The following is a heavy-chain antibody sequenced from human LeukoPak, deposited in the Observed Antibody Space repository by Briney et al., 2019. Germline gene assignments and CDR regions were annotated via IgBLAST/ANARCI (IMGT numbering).Heavy chain of an antibody. CDR1: GGSISSYY. CDR3: AREGIAAAGTGAYNWFDP. D-gene: IGHD6-13*01. J-gene: IGHJ5*02. Sequence: SETLSLTCTVSGGSISSYYWSWIRQPPGKGLEWIGYIYYSGSTNYNPSLKSRVTISVDTSKNQFSLKLSSVTAADTAVYYCAREGIAAAGTGAYNWFDPWGQGTLVTVSS. CDR2: IYYSGST. V-gene: IGHV4-59*12.